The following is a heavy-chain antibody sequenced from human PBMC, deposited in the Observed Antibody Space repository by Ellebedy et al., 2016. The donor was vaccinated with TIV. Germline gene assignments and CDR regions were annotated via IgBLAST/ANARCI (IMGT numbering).Heavy chain of an antibody. CDR2: IFTSGSF. J-gene: IGHJ6*03. D-gene: IGHD1-1*01. CDR3: ARVHCSITTCDYYYMDV. CDR1: GASFSRYS. Sequence: SETLSPTXTAPGASFSRYSWSWIRQPAGKGLEWIGRIFTSGSFNYNPSLMSRVTMSVVTSKNQISLRLNSVTTADTAVYYCARVHCSITTCDYYYMDVWGKGTTVTVSS. V-gene: IGHV4-4*07.